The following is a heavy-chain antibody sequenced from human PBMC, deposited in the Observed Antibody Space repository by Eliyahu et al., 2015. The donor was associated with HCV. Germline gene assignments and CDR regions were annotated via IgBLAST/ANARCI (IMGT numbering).Heavy chain of an antibody. Sequence: QLQLQESGPGLVKPSETLSLTCTVSGGSTSSTSYYWGWIRQPPGKGLEWIGSIFYSDSTYYNPSLKSRVTISADTSKNQFSLKLTSVTAADTAVYYCARFVVVVPAVQGWFDPWGQGTLVTVSS. J-gene: IGHJ5*02. CDR1: GGSTSSTSYY. CDR3: ARFVVVVPAVQGWFDP. CDR2: IFYSDST. V-gene: IGHV4-39*07. D-gene: IGHD2-2*01.